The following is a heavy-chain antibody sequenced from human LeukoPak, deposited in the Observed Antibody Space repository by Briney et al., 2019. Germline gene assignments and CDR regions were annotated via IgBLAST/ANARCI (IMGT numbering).Heavy chain of an antibody. D-gene: IGHD3-22*01. CDR3: AKDRGTYYYDSSGYSLDY. CDR2: IRYDGSNK. CDR1: GFTFTSYW. J-gene: IGHJ4*02. V-gene: IGHV3-30*02. Sequence: GGSLRLSCTASGFTFTSYWMQWVRQAPGKGLEWVAFIRYDGSNKYYADSVKGRFTISRDNSKNTLYLQMNSLRAEDTAVYYCAKDRGTYYYDSSGYSLDYWGQGTLVTVSS.